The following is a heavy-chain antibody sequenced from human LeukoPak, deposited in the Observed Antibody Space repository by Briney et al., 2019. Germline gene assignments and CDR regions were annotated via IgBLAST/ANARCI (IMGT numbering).Heavy chain of an antibody. J-gene: IGHJ6*03. CDR3: AKGGSSGYYYYYYCYMDV. CDR1: GFKLIGYS. CDR2: INSSSGTI. Sequence: GGSLRLSCAASGFKLIGYSMNWVRQASGKGLEWVSYINSSSGTIIYADSVKGRFTISRDNAKNSLYLQMNSLRAEDTAVYYCAKGGSSGYYYYYYCYMDVWGKGTTVTVSS. V-gene: IGHV3-48*04. D-gene: IGHD3-22*01.